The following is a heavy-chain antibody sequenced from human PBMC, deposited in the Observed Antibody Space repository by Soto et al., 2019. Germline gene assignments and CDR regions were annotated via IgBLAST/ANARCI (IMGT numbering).Heavy chain of an antibody. CDR3: AKELVGGVQLWFACFDN. V-gene: IGHV3-23*01. CDR2: ITGSGDTT. J-gene: IGHJ4*02. CDR1: GFTISSHS. Sequence: GGSLRLSCAASGFTISSHSLTWVRQIPGKGLEWVSTITGSGDTTYYADSVKGRFTVSRDNSRNTLYLQMTSLRAEDTALYFCAKELVGGVQLWFACFDNWGQGTLVTVSS. D-gene: IGHD5-18*01.